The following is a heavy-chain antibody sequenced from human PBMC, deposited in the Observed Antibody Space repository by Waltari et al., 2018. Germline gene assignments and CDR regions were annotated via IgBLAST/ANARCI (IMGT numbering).Heavy chain of an antibody. CDR2: IYFSGGT. J-gene: IGHJ4*02. V-gene: IGHV4-38-2*02. CDR3: ARDPGYYDTSGYPAYFDY. CDR1: GYSISSGYY. Sequence: QVQLQESGPGLVKPSETLSRTCRGPGYSISSGYYWVCVRQPPGKGLEWIGSIYFSGGTYYNPSLKSRVTISVDTSKNQFSLKLSSVTAADTAVYYCARDPGYYDTSGYPAYFDYWGQGTLVTVSS. D-gene: IGHD3-22*01.